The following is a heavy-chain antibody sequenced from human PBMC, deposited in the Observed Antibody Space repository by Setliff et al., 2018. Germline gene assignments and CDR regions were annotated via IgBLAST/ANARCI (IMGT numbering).Heavy chain of an antibody. CDR3: ARLGAPASHDAFDI. D-gene: IGHD6-25*01. CDR1: GYTFTNYW. CDR2: LKPGDSDT. V-gene: IGHV5-51*01. J-gene: IGHJ3*02. Sequence: PGESLKISCQGSGYTFTNYWIGWVRQMPGKGLEWMGILKPGDSDTRYSPSFQGQVTMSADKSINTAYLQWSSLKASDTAMYYCARLGAPASHDAFDIWGQGTMVTVS.